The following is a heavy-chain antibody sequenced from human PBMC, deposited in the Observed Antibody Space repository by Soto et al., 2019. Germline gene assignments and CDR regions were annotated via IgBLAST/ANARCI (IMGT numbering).Heavy chain of an antibody. J-gene: IGHJ4*02. CDR3: ARDRGALYDSSGYWDY. CDR2: IKQDGSEK. D-gene: IGHD3-22*01. CDR1: GFTFSSYW. Sequence: GGSLRLSCAASGFTFSSYWMSWVRQAPGKGLEWVANIKQDGSEKYYMDSVKGRFTISRDNAKNSLYLQMNSLRAEDTAVYYCARDRGALYDSSGYWDYWGQGTLVTVSS. V-gene: IGHV3-7*01.